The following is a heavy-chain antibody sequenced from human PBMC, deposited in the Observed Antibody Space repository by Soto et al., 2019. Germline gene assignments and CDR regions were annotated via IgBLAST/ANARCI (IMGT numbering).Heavy chain of an antibody. CDR2: IHYSGTT. CDR3: ARYNSYAIDC. Sequence: SETLSLTCTVSCTSISSYYWSWIRQPPGKGLEWIANIHYSGTTNYNPSLASRVTLSVDTSKNQFSLKMTSVTAADRAMYFCARYNSYAIDCWCRGTRGTV. J-gene: IGHJ4*02. CDR1: CTSISSYY. D-gene: IGHD2-8*01. V-gene: IGHV4-59*01.